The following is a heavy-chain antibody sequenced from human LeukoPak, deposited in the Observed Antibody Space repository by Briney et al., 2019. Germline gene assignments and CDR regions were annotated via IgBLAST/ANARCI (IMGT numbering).Heavy chain of an antibody. D-gene: IGHD1/OR15-1a*01. CDR2: VNTDGSYT. CDR1: GFTFSAYW. J-gene: IGHJ4*02. V-gene: IGHV3-74*01. CDR3: ARGILETNYYFDL. Sequence: GGSLRLSCAASGFTFSAYWMHWVRQAPGKGLFWISRVNTDGSYTEYADSGRGRFTMSRDNAKNTLYLQMNSLRDEDTAVYYCARGILETNYYFDLWGQGTVVTVSS.